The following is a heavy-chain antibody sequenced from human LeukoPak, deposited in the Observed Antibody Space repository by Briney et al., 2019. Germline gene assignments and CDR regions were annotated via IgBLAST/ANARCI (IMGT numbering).Heavy chain of an antibody. D-gene: IGHD2/OR15-2a*01. CDR3: ARDAPLSDY. J-gene: IGHJ4*02. CDR2: IIPILGIA. CDR1: RGTFSSYT. V-gene: IGHV1-69*04. Sequence: SVKVSCKASRGTFSSYTISWVRQAPGQGLEWMGRIIPILGIANYAQKFQGRVTITADKSTSTASMDLSSLRSEDTAVYYCARDAPLSDYWGQGTLVTVSS.